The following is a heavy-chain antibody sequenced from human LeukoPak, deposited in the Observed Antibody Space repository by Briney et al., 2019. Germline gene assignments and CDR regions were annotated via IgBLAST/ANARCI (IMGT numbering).Heavy chain of an antibody. CDR1: GGSIGLYY. D-gene: IGHD2-15*01. CDR3: AGPDIATRPRKYYYYYMDV. CDR2: IYTSGST. V-gene: IGHV4-4*09. Sequence: SETLSLTCTVSGGSIGLYYWNWIRQPPGKGLEWIGYIYTSGSTKYNPSLKSRVTISVDTSKNQLSLKLSSVAAADTAVYYCAGPDIATRPRKYYYYYMDVWGKGTTVTVSS. J-gene: IGHJ6*03.